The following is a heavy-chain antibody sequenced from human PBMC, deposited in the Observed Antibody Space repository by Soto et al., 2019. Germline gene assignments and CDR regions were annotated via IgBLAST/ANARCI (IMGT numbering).Heavy chain of an antibody. CDR3: AITRTTYDVDY. D-gene: IGHD1-7*01. Sequence: SETLSLTCTVSGGSISSGGYYWSWIRQHPGKGLEWIGYIYYSGSTYYNPSLKSRVTISVDTSKNQLSLKLSSVTAADTAVYYCAITRTTYDVDYWGQGTLVTVSS. CDR1: GGSISSGGYY. CDR2: IYYSGST. J-gene: IGHJ4*02. V-gene: IGHV4-31*03.